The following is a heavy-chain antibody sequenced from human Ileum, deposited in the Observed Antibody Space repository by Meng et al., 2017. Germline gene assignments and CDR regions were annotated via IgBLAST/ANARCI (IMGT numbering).Heavy chain of an antibody. J-gene: IGHJ4*02. V-gene: IGHV1-3*04. CDR1: GYSFTGYA. D-gene: IGHD4-23*01. CDR3: ARSRNGGNSLAVLLH. Sequence: ASVKVSCKTSGYSFTGYALHWVRQAPGQRPEWMGSINTGNGDARYSQKFQGRVTITRDTSADTGHMELTSVEPEDTAIYYCARSRNGGNSLAVLLHWGQGTLVTVSS. CDR2: INTGNGDA.